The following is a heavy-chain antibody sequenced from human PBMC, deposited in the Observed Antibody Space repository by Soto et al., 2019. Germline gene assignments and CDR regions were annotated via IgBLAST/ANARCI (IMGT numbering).Heavy chain of an antibody. CDR2: IRGSGGST. CDR3: ARDEVGAPVFFAYLDY. D-gene: IGHD1-26*01. J-gene: IGHJ4*02. Sequence: GGSLGLSCAASGFTLSTYAMSWVRQAPGKGLEWVSGIRGSGGSTHYADSVKGRFTISRDNSKNTLYLQMDSLRTEDTAVYYCARDEVGAPVFFAYLDYWGQGALVPVSS. V-gene: IGHV3-23*01. CDR1: GFTLSTYA.